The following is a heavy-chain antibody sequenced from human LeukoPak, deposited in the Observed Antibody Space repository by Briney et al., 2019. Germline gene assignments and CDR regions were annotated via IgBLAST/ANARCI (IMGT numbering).Heavy chain of an antibody. CDR3: ARDYRWDSSGWYNGY. J-gene: IGHJ4*02. D-gene: IGHD6-19*01. CDR1: GGSISSSSYY. CDR2: IYYSGST. V-gene: IGHV4-39*07. Sequence: PSETLSLTCTVSGGSISSSSYYWGWIRQPPGKGLEWIGSIYYSGSTYYNPSLRSRVTISVDTSKNQFSLKLSSVTAADTAVYYCARDYRWDSSGWYNGYWGQGTLVTVSS.